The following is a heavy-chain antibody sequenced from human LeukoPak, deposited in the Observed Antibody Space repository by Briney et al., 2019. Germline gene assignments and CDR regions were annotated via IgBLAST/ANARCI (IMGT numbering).Heavy chain of an antibody. CDR3: ARRKITFGGVIVYYFDY. J-gene: IGHJ4*02. CDR1: GGSFSGYY. D-gene: IGHD3-16*02. CDR2: INHSGST. V-gene: IGHV4-34*01. Sequence: SETLSLTCAAYGGSFSGYYWSWIRQPPGKGLEWIGEINHSGSTNYNPSLKSRVTISVDTSKNQFSLKLSSVTAADTAVYYCARRKITFGGVIVYYFDYWGQGTLVTVSS.